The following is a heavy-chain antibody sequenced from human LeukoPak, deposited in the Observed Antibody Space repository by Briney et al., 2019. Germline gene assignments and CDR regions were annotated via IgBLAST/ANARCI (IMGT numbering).Heavy chain of an antibody. V-gene: IGHV3-23*01. CDR2: ISGSGIST. CDR3: AKDQFGYNKSIDC. Sequence: PGGSLRLSCAASGFTFSIHDMNWVRQAPGKGLEWVSAISGSGISTYYADSVKGRFTISRDNSKNTVYLQVNSLRVEDTAVYYCAKDQFGYNKSIDCWGQGILVTVSS. D-gene: IGHD5-24*01. CDR1: GFTFSIHD. J-gene: IGHJ4*02.